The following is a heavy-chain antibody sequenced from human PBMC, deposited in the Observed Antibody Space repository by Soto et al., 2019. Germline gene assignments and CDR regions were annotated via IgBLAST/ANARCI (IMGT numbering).Heavy chain of an antibody. CDR2: MNQDGSES. V-gene: IGHV3-7*01. J-gene: IGHJ4*02. CDR3: ARLSTSAGRRDLAC. Sequence: EVQLVESGGGLVQPGGSLGLSCAASGFSLSSYWMSWVRQAPGKGLEWVANMNQDGSESDYVGSVKGRFTFTRDNAKNSLYLQMNSLRAEDTAVYYCARLSTSAGRRDLACWGQGTLVTVSS. CDR1: GFSLSSYW.